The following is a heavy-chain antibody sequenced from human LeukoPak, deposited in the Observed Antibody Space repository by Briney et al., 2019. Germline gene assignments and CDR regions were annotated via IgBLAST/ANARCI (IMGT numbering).Heavy chain of an antibody. CDR3: ASPKAVYSSGWYES. Sequence: SVKVSCKASGGTFSSYAISWVRQAPGQGLEWMGGIIPIFGTANYAQKFQGRVTITADESTSTAYMELSSLRSEDTAVYYCASPKAVYSSGWYESWGRGTLVTVSS. CDR2: IIPIFGTA. D-gene: IGHD6-19*01. CDR1: GGTFSSYA. V-gene: IGHV1-69*13. J-gene: IGHJ4*02.